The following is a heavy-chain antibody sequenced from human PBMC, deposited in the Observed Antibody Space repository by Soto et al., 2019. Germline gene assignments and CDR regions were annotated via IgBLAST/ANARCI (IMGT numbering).Heavy chain of an antibody. Sequence: QVQLVESGGGVVQPGRSLRLSCAASGFTFSSYAMHWVRQAPGKGLEWVAVISYDGSNKYYADSVKGRFTISRDNSKNTLYLQMNSLRAEDTAVYYCARDVYDHGLGWFDPWGQGTLVTVSS. D-gene: IGHD3-16*01. CDR2: ISYDGSNK. V-gene: IGHV3-30-3*01. CDR1: GFTFSSYA. J-gene: IGHJ5*02. CDR3: ARDVYDHGLGWFDP.